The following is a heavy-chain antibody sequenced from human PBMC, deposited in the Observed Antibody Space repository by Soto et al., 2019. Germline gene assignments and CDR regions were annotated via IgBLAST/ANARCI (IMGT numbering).Heavy chain of an antibody. CDR1: GYTFTSYG. CDR2: ISAYNGNT. V-gene: IGHV1-18*01. D-gene: IGHD6-19*01. CDR3: ARVSIAVAGIVPPFFDY. J-gene: IGHJ4*02. Sequence: GASVKLSCKASGYTFTSYGISWVRQAPGQGLEWMGWISAYNGNTNYAQKLQGRVTMTTDTSTSTAYMELRSLRSDDTAVYYCARVSIAVAGIVPPFFDYWGQGTLVTVSS.